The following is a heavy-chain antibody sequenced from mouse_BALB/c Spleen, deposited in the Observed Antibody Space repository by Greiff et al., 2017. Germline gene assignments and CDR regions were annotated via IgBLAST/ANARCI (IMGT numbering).Heavy chain of an antibody. CDR3: VRPTLRGNWFAY. Sequence: EVQLVESGGGLVQPKGSLKLSCAASGFTFNTYAMNWVRQAPGKGLEWVARIRSKSNNYATYYADSVKDRFTISRDDSQSMLYLQMNNLKTEDTAMYYCVRPTLRGNWFAYWGQGTLVTVSA. D-gene: IGHD1-1*02. CDR1: GFTFNTYA. V-gene: IGHV10-1*02. J-gene: IGHJ3*01. CDR2: IRSKSNNYAT.